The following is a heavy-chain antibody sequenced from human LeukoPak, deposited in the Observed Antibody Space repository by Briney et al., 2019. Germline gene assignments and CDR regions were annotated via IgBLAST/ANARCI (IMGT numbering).Heavy chain of an antibody. V-gene: IGHV3-53*01. Sequence: GGSLRLSCAASGFTVSSNYMSWVRQAPGKGLEWVSVIYSGGSTYYADSVKGRFTISRDNSKNTLYLQMNSLRAEDTAVYYCARDGLGWDDPRHRLWAFDIWGQGTMVTVSS. J-gene: IGHJ3*02. CDR1: GFTVSSNY. CDR2: IYSGGST. CDR3: ARDGLGWDDPRHRLWAFDI. D-gene: IGHD4-23*01.